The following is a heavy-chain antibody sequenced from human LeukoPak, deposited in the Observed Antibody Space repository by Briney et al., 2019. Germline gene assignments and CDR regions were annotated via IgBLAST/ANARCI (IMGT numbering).Heavy chain of an antibody. CDR3: ARNGHYSLDN. CDR1: GSSIGSSEW. J-gene: IGHJ4*02. V-gene: IGHV4-4*02. Sequence: SETLSLTCAVSGSSIGSSEWWSWVRKPPGKGLEWIGEIYRSVSPTYNPSLESRVTISADKSNNQLSLKLTSVTAADTAVYYCARNGHYSLDNWGQGTLVTVSS. D-gene: IGHD3-22*01. CDR2: IYRSVSP.